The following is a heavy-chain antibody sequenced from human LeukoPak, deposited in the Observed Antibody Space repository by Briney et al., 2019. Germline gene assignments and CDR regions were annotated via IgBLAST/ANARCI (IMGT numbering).Heavy chain of an antibody. D-gene: IGHD2-15*01. CDR1: GFTFDDYA. V-gene: IGHV3-9*01. Sequence: GGSLRLSCAASGFTFDDYAMHWVRQAPGKGLEWVSGISWNSGSIGYADSVKGRFTISRDNAKSSLYLQMNSLRAEDTALYYCAKDIGCSGGSCYGPYYYYGMDVWGQGTTVTVSS. CDR2: ISWNSGSI. CDR3: AKDIGCSGGSCYGPYYYYGMDV. J-gene: IGHJ6*02.